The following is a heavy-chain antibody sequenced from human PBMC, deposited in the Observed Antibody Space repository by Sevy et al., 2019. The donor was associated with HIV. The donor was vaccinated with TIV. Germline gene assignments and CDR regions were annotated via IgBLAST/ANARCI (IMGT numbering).Heavy chain of an antibody. CDR3: ATGAYYYDSSGYPRFGFDY. CDR2: IIPIFGTA. D-gene: IGHD3-22*01. J-gene: IGHJ4*02. V-gene: IGHV1-69*13. Sequence: ASVKVSCKASGGTFSSYAISWVRQAPGQGLEWMGGIIPIFGTANYAQKFQGRVTITADESTSTAYMELSSLRSEDTAVYYCATGAYYYDSSGYPRFGFDYWGQGTLVTVSS. CDR1: GGTFSSYA.